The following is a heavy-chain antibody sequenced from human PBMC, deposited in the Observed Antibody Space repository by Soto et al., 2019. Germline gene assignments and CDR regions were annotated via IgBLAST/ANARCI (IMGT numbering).Heavy chain of an antibody. CDR1: RGSISSSSYY. Sequence: PSETLSLTCTVSRGSISSSSYYWGWIRQPPGKGLEWIGTISYSGSTYYNPSLKSRVTISVDTSKNQFSLNLSSVTAADTAVYYCARLRYSTSSGANWFDPWGQG. J-gene: IGHJ5*02. CDR3: ARLRYSTSSGANWFDP. D-gene: IGHD6-6*01. V-gene: IGHV4-39*01. CDR2: ISYSGST.